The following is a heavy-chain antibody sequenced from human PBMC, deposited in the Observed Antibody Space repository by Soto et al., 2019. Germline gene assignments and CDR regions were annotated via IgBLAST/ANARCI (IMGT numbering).Heavy chain of an antibody. CDR2: IFYSGST. J-gene: IGHJ5*02. CDR1: GGSVSSGDYY. D-gene: IGHD5-18*01. V-gene: IGHV4-61*08. Sequence: SETLSLTCTVSGGSVSSGDYYWSWIRQPPGRGLEWIGHIFYSGSTNYNPALKSRVTISVDTSKSQFSLKLSSVTAADTAVYYCAKDSGYNYGYFRWFDPWGQGTLVTVSS. CDR3: AKDSGYNYGYFRWFDP.